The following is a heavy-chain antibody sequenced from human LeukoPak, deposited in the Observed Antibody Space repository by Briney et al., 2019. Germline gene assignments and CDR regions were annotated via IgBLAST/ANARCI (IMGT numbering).Heavy chain of an antibody. V-gene: IGHV4-31*03. CDR1: GGSIRSGDYS. D-gene: IGHD4-11*01. CDR2: IYYSGST. J-gene: IGHJ6*02. CDR3: ARDHTETSSLNFRDYYYYGMDV. Sequence: SETLSLTCTVSGGSIRSGDYSWNWIRQHPGKGLEWIGYIYYSGSTYYNPSLTSRVTMSVDTSKNQFSLKLSSVTAADTAIYYCARDHTETSSLNFRDYYYYGMDVWGQGTTVIVSS.